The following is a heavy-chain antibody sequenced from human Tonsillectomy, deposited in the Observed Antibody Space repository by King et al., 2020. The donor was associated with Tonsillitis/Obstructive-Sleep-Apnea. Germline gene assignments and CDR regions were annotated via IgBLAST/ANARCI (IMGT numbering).Heavy chain of an antibody. D-gene: IGHD6-25*01. CDR1: GYTFTSYG. CDR3: ARLVGPNTQEYSSGNWYFDL. CDR2: ISAYNGNT. Sequence: QLVQSGAEVKKPGASVKVSCKASGYTFTSYGISWVRQAPGQGLEWMGWISAYNGNTNYAQKLQGRVTMTTDTSTITAYMELRSLRSDDTAVYYCARLVGPNTQEYSSGNWYFDLWGRGTLVTVSS. V-gene: IGHV1-18*01. J-gene: IGHJ2*01.